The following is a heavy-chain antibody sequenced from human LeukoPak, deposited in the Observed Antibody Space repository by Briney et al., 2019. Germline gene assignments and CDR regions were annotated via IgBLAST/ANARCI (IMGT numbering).Heavy chain of an antibody. V-gene: IGHV4-59*01. D-gene: IGHD5-24*01. J-gene: IGHJ4*02. Sequence: SETLSLTCTVSGGSISSYYWSWIRQPPGKGLEWIGYIYYSGSTNYNPSLKSRVTISVDTSKNQFSLKLSSVTAADTAVYYCARGEGSEIIDDWGQGTLVTVSS. CDR1: GGSISSYY. CDR2: IYYSGST. CDR3: ARGEGSEIIDD.